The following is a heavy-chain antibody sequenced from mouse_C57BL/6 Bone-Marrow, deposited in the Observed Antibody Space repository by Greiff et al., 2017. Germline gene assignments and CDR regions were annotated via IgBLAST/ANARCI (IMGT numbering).Heavy chain of an antibody. CDR3: AEDGYYGY. D-gene: IGHD2-3*01. Sequence: QVQLQQSGAELARPGASVKLSCTASGFTFTSYGISWVKQRTGQGLEWIGKIYPRSGNTYYNETFKGKTTMTADKSSSTAYMELRSLTSEDSAVYFCAEDGYYGYWGQGTTLTVSS. J-gene: IGHJ2*01. CDR1: GFTFTSYG. CDR2: IYPRSGNT. V-gene: IGHV1-81*01.